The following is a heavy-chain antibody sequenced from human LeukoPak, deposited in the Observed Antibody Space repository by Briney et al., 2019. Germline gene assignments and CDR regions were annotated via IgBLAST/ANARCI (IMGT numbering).Heavy chain of an antibody. Sequence: GGSLRLSCAASGFTFSSYEMNWVRQAPGKGLEWVSYISSSGSTIYYADSVKGRFTISRDNSKNTLYLQMNSLRAEDTAVYYCANFMITFGGVIPPNDYWGQGTLVTVSS. J-gene: IGHJ4*02. CDR3: ANFMITFGGVIPPNDY. V-gene: IGHV3-23*01. CDR1: GFTFSSYE. CDR2: ISSSGSTI. D-gene: IGHD3-16*02.